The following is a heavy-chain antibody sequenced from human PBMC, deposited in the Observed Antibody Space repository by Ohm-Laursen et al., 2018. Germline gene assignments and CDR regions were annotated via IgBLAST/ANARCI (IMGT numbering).Heavy chain of an antibody. Sequence: SLRLSCAASGFTFSSYAMSWVRQAPGKGLEWVSAISGSGGSTYYADSVKGRFTISRDNSKNTLYLQMNSLRAEDTAVYYCAKGYYYDFWSIYFDYWCQGTLVTVSS. CDR2: ISGSGGST. D-gene: IGHD3-3*01. J-gene: IGHJ4*02. CDR3: AKGYYYDFWSIYFDY. CDR1: GFTFSSYA. V-gene: IGHV3-23*01.